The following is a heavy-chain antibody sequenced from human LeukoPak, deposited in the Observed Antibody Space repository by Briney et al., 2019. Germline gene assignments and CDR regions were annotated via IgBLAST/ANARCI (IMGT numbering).Heavy chain of an antibody. D-gene: IGHD5-24*01. Sequence: GASVKVSCKASGYTFTDYYMHWVRQAPGQGLEWMGWINPDSGVTNYPQKFQGRVTMTRDTSSSTAYMELIRLRSDDTAVYYCARGPNHGSFDYWGQGTLVTVSS. CDR1: GYTFTDYY. CDR3: ARGPNHGSFDY. V-gene: IGHV1-2*02. J-gene: IGHJ4*02. CDR2: INPDSGVT.